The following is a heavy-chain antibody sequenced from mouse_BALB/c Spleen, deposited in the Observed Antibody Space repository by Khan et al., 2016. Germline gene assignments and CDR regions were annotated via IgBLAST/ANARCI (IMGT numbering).Heavy chain of an antibody. CDR2: ISYSGST. CDR1: GYSITSDYA. D-gene: IGHD4-1*01. V-gene: IGHV3-2*02. CDR3: AEELGWFAY. J-gene: IGHJ3*01. Sequence: EVQLQESGPGLVKPSQSLSLTCTVTGYSITSDYAWNWIRQFPGNKLEWMGYISYSGSTSYNPSLKSRISITRDTSKNQFFLRLNSVNTEDTATYYGAEELGWFAYWGQGTLVTVSA.